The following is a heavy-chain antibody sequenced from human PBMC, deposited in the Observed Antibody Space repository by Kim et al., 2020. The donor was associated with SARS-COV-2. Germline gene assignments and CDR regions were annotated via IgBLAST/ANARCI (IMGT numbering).Heavy chain of an antibody. CDR3: AKGGNYYYGMDV. Sequence: YYADSVKGRFTISRDNSKNTLDLQMNSLRAEDTAVYYCAKGGNYYYGMDVWGQGTTVTVSS. J-gene: IGHJ6*02. V-gene: IGHV3-23*01.